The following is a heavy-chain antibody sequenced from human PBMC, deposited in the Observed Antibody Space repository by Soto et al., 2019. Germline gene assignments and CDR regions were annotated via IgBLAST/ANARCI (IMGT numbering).Heavy chain of an antibody. V-gene: IGHV3-23*01. J-gene: IGHJ4*02. CDR1: GFTFSSYA. CDR2: ISGSGGST. D-gene: IGHD3-10*01. Sequence: PGGSLRLSCAASGFTFSSYAMSWVRQAPGKGLEWVSAISGSGGSTYYADSVKGRFTISRDNSKNTLYLQMNSLRAEDTAVYYCARTYGSGSYFDYWGQGTLVTVSS. CDR3: ARTYGSGSYFDY.